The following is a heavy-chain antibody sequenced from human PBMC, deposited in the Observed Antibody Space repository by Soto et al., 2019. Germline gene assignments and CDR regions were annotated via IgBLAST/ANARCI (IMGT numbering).Heavy chain of an antibody. D-gene: IGHD6-19*01. CDR3: AKARDQQWVRLPFDY. CDR1: GFFFSSYT. J-gene: IGHJ4*02. CDR2: FSATSENT. V-gene: IGHV3-23*01. Sequence: EVQLLESGGGLVQPGGSLRLSCVGSGFFFSSYTMTWVRQAPGKGLEWVSSFSATSENTYYADSVRGRFTISRDNSKNTLFLQMNSLTAEATAMYYCAKARDQQWVRLPFDYWCQGSLVIVSS.